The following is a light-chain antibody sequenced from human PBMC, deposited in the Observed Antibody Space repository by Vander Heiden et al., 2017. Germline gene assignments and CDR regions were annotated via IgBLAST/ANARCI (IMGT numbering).Light chain of an antibody. CDR1: QSISSW. Sequence: DIQMTQSPSTLSASVGDRVTITCRASQSISSWLAWYQQKPRFSGSGSGTEFTLTISSLQPDDFATYYCQQDNSYSRTFGQGTKVEIK. CDR3: QQDNSYSRT. J-gene: IGKJ1*01. V-gene: IGKV1-5*01.